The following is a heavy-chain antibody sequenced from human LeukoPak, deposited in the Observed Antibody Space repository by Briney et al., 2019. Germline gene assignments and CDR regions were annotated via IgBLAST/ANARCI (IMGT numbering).Heavy chain of an antibody. D-gene: IGHD5-24*01. CDR1: GYTFTGYY. CDR2: FDPEDGET. J-gene: IGHJ4*02. Sequence: GASVKVSCKASGYTFTGYYMHWVRQAPGKGLEWMGGFDPEDGETIYAQKFQGRVTMTEDTSTDTAYMELSSLRSEDTAVYYCATNSGGGYNSISPYYFDYWGQGTLVSVSS. V-gene: IGHV1-24*01. CDR3: ATNSGGGYNSISPYYFDY.